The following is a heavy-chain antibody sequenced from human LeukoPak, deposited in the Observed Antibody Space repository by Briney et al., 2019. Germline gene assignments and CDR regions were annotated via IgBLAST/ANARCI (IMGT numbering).Heavy chain of an antibody. V-gene: IGHV3-9*01. CDR1: GFTFDDYA. D-gene: IGHD3-22*01. CDR2: ISWNSGSI. CDR3: AKDLGWRDSSAYYYFDY. Sequence: GGSLRLSCAASGFTFDDYAMHWVRQAPGKGLEWVSGISWNSGSIGYADSVKCRFTISRDNAKNSLYLQMNSLRAEDTALYYCAKDLGWRDSSAYYYFDYWGQGTLVTVSS. J-gene: IGHJ4*02.